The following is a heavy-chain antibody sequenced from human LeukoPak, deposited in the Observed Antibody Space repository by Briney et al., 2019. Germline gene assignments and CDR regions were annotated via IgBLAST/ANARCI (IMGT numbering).Heavy chain of an antibody. CDR3: ARLSEDFWSGYSFFDY. J-gene: IGHJ4*02. D-gene: IGHD3-3*01. CDR1: GYSFTSYW. V-gene: IGHV5-51*01. CDR2: IYPGDSDT. Sequence: GESLKISCKGSGYSFTSYWIGWVRQMPGKGLEWMGIIYPGDSDTRYSPSFQGQVTISADKSISTAYLQWSSLKASDTAMYHCARLSEDFWSGYSFFDYWGQGTLVTVSS.